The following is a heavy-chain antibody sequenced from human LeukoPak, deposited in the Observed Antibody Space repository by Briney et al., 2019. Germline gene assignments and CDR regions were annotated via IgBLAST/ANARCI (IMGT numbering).Heavy chain of an antibody. V-gene: IGHV3-53*01. J-gene: IGHJ4*02. D-gene: IGHD1-26*01. CDR2: IYDGGDT. Sequence: GGSLRLSCAASGFAVSSKFMSWVRQAPGKGLEWVSVIYDGGDTYYADSVKGRFTISRENSKNTLYLQMNSLRAEDTAVYYCAKDTRLWTVGAGDYWGQGTLVTVSS. CDR3: AKDTRLWTVGAGDY. CDR1: GFAVSSKF.